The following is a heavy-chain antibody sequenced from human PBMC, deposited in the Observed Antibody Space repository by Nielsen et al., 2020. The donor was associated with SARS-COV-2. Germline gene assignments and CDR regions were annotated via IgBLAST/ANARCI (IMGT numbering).Heavy chain of an antibody. V-gene: IGHV3-30*18. CDR3: AKDPSLGASYYFDY. J-gene: IGHJ4*02. D-gene: IGHD1-26*01. Sequence: GESLKISCAASGFIFSTYGMHWVRQAPGQGLERVAIISYDGNNKYYADSVKGRFTISRDNSKNTLYLQMISLRAEDTAVYYCAKDPSLGASYYFDYWGQGTLVTVSS. CDR1: GFIFSTYG. CDR2: ISYDGNNK.